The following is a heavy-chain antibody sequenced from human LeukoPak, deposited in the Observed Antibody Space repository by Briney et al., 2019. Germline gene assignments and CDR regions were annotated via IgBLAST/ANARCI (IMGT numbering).Heavy chain of an antibody. D-gene: IGHD2-8*01. CDR3: ARIMDTAWGMDV. J-gene: IGHJ6*02. Sequence: SETLSLTCSVSGASISNYYWSWIRQPPGQVLEWIGYVYHGGGTNYNPSLKGRVTISIDTSKKHFSLKLTSVTAADTAVYYCARIMDTAWGMDVWGQGTTVTVAS. CDR2: VYHGGGT. CDR1: GASISNYY. V-gene: IGHV4-59*01.